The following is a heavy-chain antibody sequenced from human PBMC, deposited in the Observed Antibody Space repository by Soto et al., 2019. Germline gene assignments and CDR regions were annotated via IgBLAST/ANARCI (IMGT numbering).Heavy chain of an antibody. V-gene: IGHV4-59*01. D-gene: IGHD3-22*01. J-gene: IGHJ6*02. CDR1: GGSISSYY. CDR3: ARVGDQYYYDSSGYYPERYYYYGMDV. Sequence: SETLSLTCTVSGGSISSYYWSWIRQPPGKGLEWIGYIYYSGSTNYNPSLKSRVTISVDTSKNQFSLKLSSVTAADTAVYYCARVGDQYYYDSSGYYPERYYYYGMDVWGQGTTVTVSS. CDR2: IYYSGST.